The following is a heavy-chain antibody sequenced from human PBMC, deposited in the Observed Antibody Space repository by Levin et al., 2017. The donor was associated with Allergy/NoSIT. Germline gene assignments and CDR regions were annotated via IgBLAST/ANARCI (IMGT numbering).Heavy chain of an antibody. V-gene: IGHV4-39*07. J-gene: IGHJ4*02. CDR1: GGSISSSTYY. Sequence: SETLSLTCTVSGGSISSSTYYWGWIRQLPGKGLEWIGSIYYSGSTYYNPSLKSRVTISVDTSKNQSSLKLSSVTAADTAVYYCARVALYDVLRPGYSYVYYFDYWGQGTLVTVSS. CDR3: ARVALYDVLRPGYSYVYYFDY. D-gene: IGHD5-18*01. CDR2: IYYSGST.